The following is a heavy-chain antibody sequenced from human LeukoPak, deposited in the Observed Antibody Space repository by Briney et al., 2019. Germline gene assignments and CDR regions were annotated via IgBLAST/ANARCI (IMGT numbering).Heavy chain of an antibody. J-gene: IGHJ4*02. Sequence: ASVKVSCKASGYSFTGYYIHWVRQAPGQGLEWMGWINPNNGDTNYAQKFQGRVTMTRDTSISTGYIELSGLTYDDTAMYYCAAGVGRRCSGGRFSFYWGQGTLVTVSS. CDR2: INPNNGDT. CDR1: GYSFTGYY. D-gene: IGHD2-15*01. V-gene: IGHV1-2*02. CDR3: AAGVGRRCSGGRFSFY.